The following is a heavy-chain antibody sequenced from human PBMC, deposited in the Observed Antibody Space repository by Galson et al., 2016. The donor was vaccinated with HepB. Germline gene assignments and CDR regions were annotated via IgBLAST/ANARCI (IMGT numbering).Heavy chain of an antibody. CDR2: ITGGGGTT. J-gene: IGHJ4*02. CDR3: AKALAPYCSGGSCFRGFDS. Sequence: SLRLSCAASGFIFSTYAMSWVRQAPGKGLELVSGITGGGGTTHYADSVKGRFTISRENSKRTLHLQMNSLRAEDTAIYYCAKALAPYCSGGSCFRGFDSWGRGTLVTVSS. V-gene: IGHV3-23*01. D-gene: IGHD2-8*02. CDR1: GFIFSTYA.